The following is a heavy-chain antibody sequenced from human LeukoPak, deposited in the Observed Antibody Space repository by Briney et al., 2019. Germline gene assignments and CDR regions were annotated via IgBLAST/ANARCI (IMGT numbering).Heavy chain of an antibody. CDR1: GFTFRSYS. D-gene: IGHD4-23*01. Sequence: GGSLRLSCAASGFTFRSYSMNWVRQAPGKGLEWISSISSSSSYIYYADSVKGRFTISRDNAKNSLYLQMNSLRAEDTAVYYCAREPEGGGNAIDYWGQGTLVTVSS. J-gene: IGHJ4*02. CDR2: ISSSSSYI. CDR3: AREPEGGGNAIDY. V-gene: IGHV3-21*01.